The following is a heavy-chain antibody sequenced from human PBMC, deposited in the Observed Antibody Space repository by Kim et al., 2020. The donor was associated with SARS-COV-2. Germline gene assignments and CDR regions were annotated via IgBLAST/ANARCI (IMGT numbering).Heavy chain of an antibody. D-gene: IGHD6-19*01. CDR2: ISASGGTT. Sequence: GGSLRLSCAASGLIFSSYAMNWVRQAPGKGLEWVSAISASGGTTEYADSVKGRFTISRDNSKNTLYLQMTSLRVEDTALYYCANGLTGIAVTGKLDYWG. V-gene: IGHV3-23*01. CDR3: ANGLTGIAVTGKLDY. CDR1: GLIFSSYA. J-gene: IGHJ4*01.